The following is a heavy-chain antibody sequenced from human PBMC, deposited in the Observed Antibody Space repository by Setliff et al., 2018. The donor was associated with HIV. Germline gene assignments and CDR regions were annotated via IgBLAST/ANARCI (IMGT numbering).Heavy chain of an antibody. CDR1: GESFSPYY. V-gene: IGHV4-34*01. CDR2: IYHSGST. CDR3: ARSIAVAGPYFDY. J-gene: IGHJ4*02. D-gene: IGHD6-19*01. Sequence: SETLSLTCAVYGESFSPYYWNWIRQSPGKGLEWIGSIYHSGSTYYNPSLKSRVTISVDTSKNQFSLKLSSVPAADTAVYYCARSIAVAGPYFDYWGQGTLVTVSS.